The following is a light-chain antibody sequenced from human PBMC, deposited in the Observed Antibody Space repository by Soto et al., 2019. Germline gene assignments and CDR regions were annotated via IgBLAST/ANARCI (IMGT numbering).Light chain of an antibody. J-gene: IGLJ3*02. CDR3: CSYAGSYSLL. CDR1: SSDVGGYNY. Sequence: QSALTQPRSVSGSPGQSVTISCTGTSSDVGGYNYVSWYQQHPGKAPKLMIYDVTTRPSGVPNRFSGSKSGNTASLTISGLQAEDEADYYCCSYAGSYSLLFGGGTKVPS. V-gene: IGLV2-11*01. CDR2: DVT.